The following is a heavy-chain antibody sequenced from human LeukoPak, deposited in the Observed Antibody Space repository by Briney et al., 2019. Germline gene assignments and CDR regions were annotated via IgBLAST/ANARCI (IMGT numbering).Heavy chain of an antibody. CDR1: GFTVSSNY. D-gene: IGHD3-16*01. J-gene: IGHJ4*02. V-gene: IGHV3-53*01. CDR2: IYSGGST. Sequence: GSLRLSCAASGFTVSSNYMSWVRQAPGKGLEWVSVIYSGGSTYYADSVKGRFTISRDNSKNTLYLQMNSLRAEDTAVYYCARLALYYDYVWGSYTNYYFDYWGQGTLVTVSS. CDR3: ARLALYYDYVWGSYTNYYFDY.